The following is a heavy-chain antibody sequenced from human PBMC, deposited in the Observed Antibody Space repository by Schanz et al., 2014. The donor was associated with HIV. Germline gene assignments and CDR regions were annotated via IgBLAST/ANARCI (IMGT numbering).Heavy chain of an antibody. Sequence: EVQLLESGGGLVQPGGSLRLSCAASGFTFSNYAMTWVRQAPGKGLEWVSVMTTNDRIYYAESVKGRFTISRDTSTNTLYLQMSGLRAEDTAVYYCAKDRGYCDGSGCYWGDYWGQGTLVTVSS. CDR1: GFTFSNYA. CDR3: AKDRGYCDGSGCYWGDY. V-gene: IGHV3-23*01. J-gene: IGHJ4*02. D-gene: IGHD2-15*01. CDR2: MTTNDRI.